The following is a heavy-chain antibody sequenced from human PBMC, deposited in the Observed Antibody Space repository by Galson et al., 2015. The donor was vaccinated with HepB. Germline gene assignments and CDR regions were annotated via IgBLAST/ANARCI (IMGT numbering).Heavy chain of an antibody. CDR2: ISSDGRSI. J-gene: IGHJ4*02. CDR3: VHNWNLFDY. CDR1: GFTFRNYD. D-gene: IGHD1-1*01. V-gene: IGHV3-23*03. Sequence: SLRLSCAASGFTFRNYDMSWVRQAPGKGLEWVSVISSDGRSIYYADYVKGRFTISRDNSKNTLYLQMNSLRAGDTAVYYCVHNWNLFDYWGQGTLVAVSS.